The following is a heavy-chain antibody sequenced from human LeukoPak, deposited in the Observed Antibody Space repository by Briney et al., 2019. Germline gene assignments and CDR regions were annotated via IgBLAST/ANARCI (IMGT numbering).Heavy chain of an antibody. CDR3: ARGGFGEFPFDY. CDR2: ISGSGGST. D-gene: IGHD3-10*01. J-gene: IGHJ4*02. CDR1: GFTFSSYG. Sequence: GGSLRLSCAASGFTFSSYGMSWVRQAPGKGLEWVSAISGSGGSTYYADSVKGRFTISRDNAKRSLYLQIDSLRVEDSALYYCARGGFGEFPFDYWGQGTLVTVSP. V-gene: IGHV3-23*01.